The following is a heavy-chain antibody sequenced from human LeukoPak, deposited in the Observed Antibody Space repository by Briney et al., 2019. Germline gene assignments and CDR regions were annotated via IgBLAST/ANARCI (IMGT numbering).Heavy chain of an antibody. CDR3: AKEGSGGGNSEYFDY. J-gene: IGHJ4*02. V-gene: IGHV3-23*01. CDR2: ISGSGGST. CDR1: GFTFSSYG. D-gene: IGHD4-23*01. Sequence: GGTLRLSCAASGFTFSSYGMSWVRQAPGKGLEWVSAISGSGGSTYYADSVKGRFTISRDNSKNTLYLQMNSLRAEDTAVYYCAKEGSGGGNSEYFDYWGQGTLVTVSS.